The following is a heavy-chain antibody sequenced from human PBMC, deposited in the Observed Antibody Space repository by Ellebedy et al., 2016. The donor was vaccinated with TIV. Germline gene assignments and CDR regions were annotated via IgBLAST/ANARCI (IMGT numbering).Heavy chain of an antibody. V-gene: IGHV3-7*01. CDR3: ANGAYDI. Sequence: LSLTCAASGFIISGDWMSWVRQAPGKGLEWVAHINPDGSAEYYVDSVKGRFTISRDNAKISLYLQMNSLTAEDTAVYYCANGAYDIWGQGTMVTVSS. J-gene: IGHJ3*02. D-gene: IGHD5-24*01. CDR1: GFIISGDW. CDR2: INPDGSAE.